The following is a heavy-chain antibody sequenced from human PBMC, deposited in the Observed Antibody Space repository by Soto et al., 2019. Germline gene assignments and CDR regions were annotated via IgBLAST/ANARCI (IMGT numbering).Heavy chain of an antibody. CDR3: ARLPRNFYDTTAGGY. CDR1: GGSISNSTYD. Sequence: QLQLQESGPGLVKPSETLSLICTVSGGSISNSTYDWGWIRQTPGKGLEWIGSIYYSGTTYYNPSLKSRVTISVDTSMNPFSLKLSTVTAADTAVYYCARLPRNFYDTTAGGYWGQGTLVTVSS. D-gene: IGHD3-22*01. J-gene: IGHJ4*02. V-gene: IGHV4-39*01. CDR2: IYYSGTT.